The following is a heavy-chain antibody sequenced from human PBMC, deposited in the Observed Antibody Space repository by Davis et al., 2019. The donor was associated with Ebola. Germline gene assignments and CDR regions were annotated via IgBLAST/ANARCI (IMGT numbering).Heavy chain of an antibody. Sequence: PSETLSLTCTVSGGSISSGDYYWSWIRQPPGKGLEWIGEINHSGSTNYNPSLKSRVTISVDTSKNQFSLKLSSVTAADTAVYYCARGWFRGSYYYWGQGTLVTVSS. D-gene: IGHD1-26*01. CDR2: INHSGST. J-gene: IGHJ4*02. CDR3: ARGWFRGSYYY. CDR1: GGSISSGDYY. V-gene: IGHV4-39*07.